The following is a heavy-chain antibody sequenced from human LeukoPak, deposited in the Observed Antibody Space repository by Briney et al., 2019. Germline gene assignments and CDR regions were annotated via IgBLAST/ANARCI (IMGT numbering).Heavy chain of an antibody. CDR2: IKSKTDGGTT. D-gene: IGHD1-26*01. Sequence: GGSLRLSCAASGFTFSNAWMSWVRQAPGKGLEWVGRIKSKTDGGTTDYAAPVKGRFTISRDDSKNTLYLQMNSLKTEDTAVYYCTTDLGGSYYAFDCWGQGTLVTVSS. V-gene: IGHV3-15*01. J-gene: IGHJ4*02. CDR3: TTDLGGSYYAFDC. CDR1: GFTFSNAW.